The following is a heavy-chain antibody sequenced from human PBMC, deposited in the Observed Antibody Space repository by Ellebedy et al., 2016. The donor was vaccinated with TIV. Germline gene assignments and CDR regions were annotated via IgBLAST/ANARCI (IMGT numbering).Heavy chain of an antibody. V-gene: IGHV3-30*03. CDR1: GFTFSSYS. CDR2: ISYDGSNK. J-gene: IGHJ4*02. D-gene: IGHD2-15*01. Sequence: GGSLRLSXAASGFTFSSYSINWARQAPGKGLEWVAVISYDGSNKYYEDSVKGRFTISRDNSKNTLYLQMNSLRAEDTAVYYCARLGCSCGSCYFDYWGQGTLVTVSS. CDR3: ARLGCSCGSCYFDY.